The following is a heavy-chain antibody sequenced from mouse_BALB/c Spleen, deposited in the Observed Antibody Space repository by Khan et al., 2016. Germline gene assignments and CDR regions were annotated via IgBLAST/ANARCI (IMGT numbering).Heavy chain of an antibody. V-gene: IGHV1-9*01. D-gene: IGHD2-1*01. J-gene: IGHJ2*01. CDR1: GYTFSSYW. CDR3: AFYYGNPLDY. Sequence: QVQLQQSGAELMKPGASVKISCKATGYTFSSYWIEWVKQRPGHGLEWIGEILPGSGSTNYNEKFKGKATFTADTSSNTAYMHLSSLTSEDSAVYYCAFYYGNPLDYWGQGTTLTVSS. CDR2: ILPGSGST.